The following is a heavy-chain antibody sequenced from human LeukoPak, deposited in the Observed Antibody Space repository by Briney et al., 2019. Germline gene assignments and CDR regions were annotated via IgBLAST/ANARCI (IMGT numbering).Heavy chain of an antibody. J-gene: IGHJ4*02. CDR3: ARGTLEYSSSSGFDY. CDR1: GYTFTGYY. Sequence: SVKVSCKASGYTFTGYYMHWVRQAPGQGLEWMGGIIPIFGTANYAQKFQGRVTITADESTSAAYMELSSLRSEDTAVYYCARGTLEYSSSSGFDYWGQGTLVTVSS. CDR2: IIPIFGTA. D-gene: IGHD6-6*01. V-gene: IGHV1-69*13.